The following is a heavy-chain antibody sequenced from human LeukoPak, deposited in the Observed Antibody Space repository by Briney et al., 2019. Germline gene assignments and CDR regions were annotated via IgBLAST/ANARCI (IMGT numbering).Heavy chain of an antibody. V-gene: IGHV3-21*01. CDR3: ARDPAGGSDRLFDF. CDR2: ISSSSNYI. J-gene: IGHJ5*01. D-gene: IGHD6-13*01. CDR1: GFTFSRYG. Sequence: GGSLRLSCAASGFTFSRYGMNWVRQAPGKGLEWVSSISSSSNYIYYADSVKGRFAISRDNAKNSLYLQMDSLRDDDTAVYSCARDPAGGSDRLFDFWGQGTLVTVSS.